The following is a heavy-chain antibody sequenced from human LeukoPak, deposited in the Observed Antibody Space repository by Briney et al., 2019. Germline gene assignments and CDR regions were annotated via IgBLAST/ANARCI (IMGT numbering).Heavy chain of an antibody. CDR2: IYYSGST. D-gene: IGHD6-25*01. V-gene: IGHV4-59*08. J-gene: IGHJ4*02. CDR3: ARLVYSSGWISYY. Sequence: SETLSLTCTVSGGSISSYYWSWIRQPPGKGLEWMGYIYYSGSTNYNPSLKSRVTISVDTSKNQFSLKLSSVTAADTAVYYCARLVYSSGWISYYWGQGTLVTVSS. CDR1: GGSISSYY.